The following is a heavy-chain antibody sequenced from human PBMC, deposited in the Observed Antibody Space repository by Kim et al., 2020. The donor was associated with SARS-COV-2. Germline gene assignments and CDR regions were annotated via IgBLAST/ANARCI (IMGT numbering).Heavy chain of an antibody. V-gene: IGHV1-69*01. CDR3: ARVASLLGEDY. D-gene: IGHD3-16*01. J-gene: IGHJ4*02. Sequence: DSAQQLQGRFTITADESASTVFMQLSSLSSEDTAIYYCARVASLLGEDYWGQGTLVTVSS.